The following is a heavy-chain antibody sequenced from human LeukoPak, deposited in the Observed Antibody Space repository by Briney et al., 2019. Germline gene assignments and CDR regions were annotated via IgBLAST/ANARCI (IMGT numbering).Heavy chain of an antibody. D-gene: IGHD2-2*01. CDR2: IYPGDSDT. V-gene: IGHV5-51*01. CDR1: GYSFTSYW. CDR3: ARAPDCSSTSCYYMDV. Sequence: GESLKISCKGSGYSFTSYWIGWVRQMPWKGLEWMGIIYPGDSDTRYSPAFQGQVNSSADKSISHDYLQWRSLKASDTAMYYCARAPDCSSTSCYYMDVWGKGTTVSVSS. J-gene: IGHJ6*03.